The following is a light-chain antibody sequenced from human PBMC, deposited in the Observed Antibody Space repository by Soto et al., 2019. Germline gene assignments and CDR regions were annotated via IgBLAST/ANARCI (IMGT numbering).Light chain of an antibody. J-gene: IGKJ1*01. V-gene: IGKV3-15*01. Sequence: EVLMTQSPATLSLSPGERATLSCWASETVATNVAWYQQKPGQAPRLLISGASTRAAGVSDRFRGSGSDTEFTLTISSLRSEDSAVYYCQQYFEWTPMTLGQGTKVDIK. CDR1: ETVATN. CDR2: GAS. CDR3: QQYFEWTPMT.